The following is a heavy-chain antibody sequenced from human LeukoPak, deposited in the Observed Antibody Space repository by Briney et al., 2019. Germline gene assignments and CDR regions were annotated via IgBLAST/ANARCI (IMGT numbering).Heavy chain of an antibody. CDR3: AKEGYCSSPVVLWPYYYYMDV. V-gene: IGHV3-33*06. J-gene: IGHJ6*03. D-gene: IGHD6-6*01. CDR2: IWYDGSNK. CDR1: GFTFSSYG. Sequence: GGSLRLSCAASGFTFSSYGMHWVRQAPGKGLEWVAVIWYDGSNKYYADSVKGRFANSRDNSKNTLYLQMHSLGAEDTAVYYCAKEGYCSSPVVLWPYYYYMDVWGKGTTVTVSS.